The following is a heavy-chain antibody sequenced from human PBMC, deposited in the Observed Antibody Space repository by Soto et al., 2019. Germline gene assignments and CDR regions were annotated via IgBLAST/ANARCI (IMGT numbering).Heavy chain of an antibody. Sequence: PVGSLRLSCAASGFTFSSYEMNWVRQAPGKGLEWVAYISSSGSTIYYADSVKGRFTISRDNAKNSLYLQMNSLRAEDTAVYYCANIPRIPTWGQGTLVTVSS. V-gene: IGHV3-48*03. CDR1: GFTFSSYE. J-gene: IGHJ4*02. D-gene: IGHD2-2*02. CDR2: ISSSGSTI. CDR3: ANIPRIPT.